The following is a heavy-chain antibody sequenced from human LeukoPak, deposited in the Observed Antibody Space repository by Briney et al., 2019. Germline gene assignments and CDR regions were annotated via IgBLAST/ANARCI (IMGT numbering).Heavy chain of an antibody. CDR1: GGSFSGYY. V-gene: IGHV4-34*01. Sequence: SETLSLTCAVYGGSFSGYYWSWIRQPPGKGLEWIGEINHSGSTNYNPSLKSRVTMSVDTSKNQFSLSLTSVTAADTAVYYCARPVSRYGSGSYSYVYWGQGTLVTVSS. D-gene: IGHD3-10*01. CDR3: ARPVSRYGSGSYSYVY. J-gene: IGHJ4*02. CDR2: INHSGST.